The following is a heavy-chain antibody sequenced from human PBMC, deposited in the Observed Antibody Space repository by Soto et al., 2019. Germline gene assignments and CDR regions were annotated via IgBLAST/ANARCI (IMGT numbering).Heavy chain of an antibody. D-gene: IGHD3-10*01. CDR2: IKSDGSTT. J-gene: IGHJ4*02. Sequence: EVQLVESGGGLVQPGGSLRLSCAASGFTFSSYWMHWVRQAPGKGLVWVSRIKSDGSTTTYADSVEGRFTISRDNAKNPLYLQMTRLRAEDTAVYYCARGYGSGSGDYWGQGTLVTVSS. CDR1: GFTFSSYW. CDR3: ARGYGSGSGDY. V-gene: IGHV3-74*01.